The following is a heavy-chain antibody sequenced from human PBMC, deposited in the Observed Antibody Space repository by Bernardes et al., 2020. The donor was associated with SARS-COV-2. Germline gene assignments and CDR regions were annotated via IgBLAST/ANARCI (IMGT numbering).Heavy chain of an antibody. CDR3: ARDYCDRDCDFLDH. J-gene: IGHJ4*02. Sequence: GGSLRLSCVASGFTLSDHAMSWVRQAPGKGLEWVSISSDGDGSTNYADSAKGRFTMSRDNSKNTLYLQMNSLRVEDTAVYYCARDYCDRDCDFLDHWGQGTLVTVSS. CDR1: GFTLSDHA. V-gene: IGHV3-23*01. D-gene: IGHD2-21*01. CDR2: SSDGDGST.